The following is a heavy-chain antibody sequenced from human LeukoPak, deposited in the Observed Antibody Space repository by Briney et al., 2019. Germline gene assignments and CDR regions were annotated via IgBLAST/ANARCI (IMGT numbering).Heavy chain of an antibody. CDR1: GYTFTGYY. CDR3: ARVWMSYYYYGMDV. V-gene: IGHV1-2*02. CDR2: INPNSGGT. J-gene: IGHJ6*02. D-gene: IGHD5-12*01. Sequence: VSVKVSCKASGYTFTGYYMHWVRQAPGQGLEWMGWINPNSGGTNYAQKFQGRVTMTRDTSISTAYMELSRLRSDDTAVYYCARVWMSYYYYGMDVWGQGTTVTVSS.